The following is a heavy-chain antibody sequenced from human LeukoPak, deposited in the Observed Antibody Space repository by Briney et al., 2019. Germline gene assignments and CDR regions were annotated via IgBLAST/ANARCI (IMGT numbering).Heavy chain of an antibody. Sequence: GGSLRLSCAASGFTFSNYSMHWVRQAPGKGLEWVAVISYDGSNKYYADSVKGRFTISRDNAKGTLYLQMSSLRAEDTAVYYCTGHHQAYSRTYWGQGTLVTVSS. CDR1: GFTFSNYS. V-gene: IGHV3-30*04. CDR2: ISYDGSNK. J-gene: IGHJ4*02. CDR3: TGHHQAYSRTY. D-gene: IGHD4-11*01.